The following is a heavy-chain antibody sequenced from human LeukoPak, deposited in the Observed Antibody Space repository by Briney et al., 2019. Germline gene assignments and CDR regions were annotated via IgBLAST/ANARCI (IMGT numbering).Heavy chain of an antibody. CDR1: GFTFSSHW. J-gene: IGHJ2*01. CDR2: MNQDGSEK. V-gene: IGHV3-7*05. CDR3: TREDNWYFDL. Sequence: GGSLRLSCGASGFTFSSHWMSWGRQAPGKGLEWVANMNQDGSEKYYVDSVKGRFTISRDNAKNSLYLQMNSLRAEDAAVYYCTREDNWYFDLWGRGTLVTVSS.